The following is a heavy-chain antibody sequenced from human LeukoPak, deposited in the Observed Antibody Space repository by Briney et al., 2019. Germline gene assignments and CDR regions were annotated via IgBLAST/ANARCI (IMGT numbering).Heavy chain of an antibody. Sequence: PSQTLSLTCTVSGGSISSGDYYWSWIRQPPGKGLEWIGYIYYSGSTYYNPSLKSRVTISVDTSKNQFSLKLSSVTAADTAVYYCARDRMYSSSWYGNWFDPWGQGTLVTVSS. CDR3: ARDRMYSSSWYGNWFDP. D-gene: IGHD6-13*01. J-gene: IGHJ5*02. V-gene: IGHV4-30-4*01. CDR2: IYYSGST. CDR1: GGSISSGDYY.